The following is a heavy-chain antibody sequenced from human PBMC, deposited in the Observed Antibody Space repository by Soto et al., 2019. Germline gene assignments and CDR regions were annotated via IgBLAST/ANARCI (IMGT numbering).Heavy chain of an antibody. V-gene: IGHV3-15*01. J-gene: IGHJ6*02. CDR3: TTDVGITIFGVVSLRDV. CDR2: IKSKTDGGTT. CDR1: GFTFSNAW. D-gene: IGHD3-3*01. Sequence: PGGSLRLSCAASGFTFSNAWMSWVRQAPGKGLEWVGRIKSKTDGGTTDYAAPVKGRFTISRDDSKTTLNLQMKSLRTEDTAVYYCTTDVGITIFGVVSLRDVWGQGTTVTVSS.